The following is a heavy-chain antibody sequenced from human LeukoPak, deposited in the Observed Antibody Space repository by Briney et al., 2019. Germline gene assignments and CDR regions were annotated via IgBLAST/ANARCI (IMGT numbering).Heavy chain of an antibody. CDR1: GYTFTDYY. CDR2: INPNSGGT. CDR3: ARETAGTGYYYYMDV. J-gene: IGHJ6*03. Sequence: ASVKVSCKASGYTFTDYYIHWVRQAPGQGLEWMGWINPNSGGTNYAPRFQGRVTMTRDTSISTAYMELNRLRSNDTAVYYCARETAGTGYYYYMDVWGKGTTVTVSS. V-gene: IGHV1-2*02. D-gene: IGHD6-13*01.